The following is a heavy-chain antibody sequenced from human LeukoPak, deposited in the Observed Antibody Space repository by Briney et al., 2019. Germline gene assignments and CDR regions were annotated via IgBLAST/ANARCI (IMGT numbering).Heavy chain of an antibody. Sequence: SETLSLTCTVSGYSISSGYYWGWIRQPPGKGLEWIGNIFHSGSTYYNPSLKSRVTISVDTSKNQFSLKLSSVTAADTAVYYCAREETTVTTTVDYWGQGTLVTVSS. CDR1: GYSISSGYY. CDR3: AREETTVTTTVDY. J-gene: IGHJ4*02. D-gene: IGHD4-17*01. CDR2: IFHSGST. V-gene: IGHV4-38-2*02.